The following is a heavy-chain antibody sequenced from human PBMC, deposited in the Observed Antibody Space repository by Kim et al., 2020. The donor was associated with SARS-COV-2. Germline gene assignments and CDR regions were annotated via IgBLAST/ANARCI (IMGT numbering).Heavy chain of an antibody. CDR3: ARAGIVGATEDYFDY. CDR1: GYTFTSYG. CDR2: ISAYNGNT. V-gene: IGHV1-18*04. Sequence: ASVKVSCKASGYTFTSYGISWVRQAPGQGLEWMGWISAYNGNTNYAQKLQGRVTMTTDTSTSTAYMELRSLRSDDTAVYYCARAGIVGATEDYFDYWGQGTLVTVSS. D-gene: IGHD1-26*01. J-gene: IGHJ4*02.